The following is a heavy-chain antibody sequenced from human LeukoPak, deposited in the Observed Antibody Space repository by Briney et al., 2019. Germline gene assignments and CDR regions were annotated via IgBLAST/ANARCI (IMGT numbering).Heavy chain of an antibody. Sequence: SETLSLTCSVSSGSVRSNYYSWAWIRQAPGKGLEWVGGLDDSGNTYYDPSLKSRLTMSVDTSKNHFSLNLKSVAAAATSSYYCVRGLGIGAAEWFDPGARELWSPSPQ. CDR3: VRGLGIGAAEWFDP. CDR1: SGSVRSNYYS. CDR2: LDDSGNT. V-gene: IGHV4-39*02. D-gene: IGHD2-15*01. J-gene: IGHJ5*02.